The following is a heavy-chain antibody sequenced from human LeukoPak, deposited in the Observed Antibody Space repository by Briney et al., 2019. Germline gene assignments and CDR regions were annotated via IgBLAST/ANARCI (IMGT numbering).Heavy chain of an antibody. D-gene: IGHD2-8*02. Sequence: GGSLRLSRAASGFTFSPYWVTWVRQAPGMGLEWVANMKEDGGEKFYVDSVRGRFTISRDNAKNSLYLQMNSLRVEDTGVYVCARVRTEWYIDLWGRGTLVTVST. CDR1: GFTFSPYW. CDR2: MKEDGGEK. CDR3: ARVRTEWYIDL. J-gene: IGHJ2*01. V-gene: IGHV3-7*01.